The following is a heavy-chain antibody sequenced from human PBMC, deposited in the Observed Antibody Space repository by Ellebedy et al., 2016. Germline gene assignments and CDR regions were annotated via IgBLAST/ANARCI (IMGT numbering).Heavy chain of an antibody. V-gene: IGHV6-1*01. CDR3: ARLRWELRAFDI. D-gene: IGHD2-15*01. CDR1: GDNVSVNSGA. CDR2: THYNSKWYT. J-gene: IGHJ3*02. Sequence: SQTLSLTCXISGDNVSVNSGAWNWLRQSPSRGLEWLGRTHYNSKWYTDYAVSVKSRITINPDTSKNQFSLQLNSVTPEDTAVYYCARLRWELRAFDIWGQGTMVTVSS.